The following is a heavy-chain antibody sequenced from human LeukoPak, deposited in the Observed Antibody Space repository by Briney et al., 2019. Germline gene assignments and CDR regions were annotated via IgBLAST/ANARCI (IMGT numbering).Heavy chain of an antibody. Sequence: PSETLSLTCTVSGYSISNGYYWGWIRQPPGKGLEWVGSIYHRGSTYYNPSLTSRVTISLDRSKKKFSLKLTSVTAADTAAYFCARGAEYYAIWRGYAGYSDYWGQGISVTVSS. J-gene: IGHJ4*02. CDR1: GYSISNGYY. CDR2: IYHRGST. V-gene: IGHV4-38-2*02. CDR3: ARGAEYYAIWRGYAGYSDY. D-gene: IGHD3-3*01.